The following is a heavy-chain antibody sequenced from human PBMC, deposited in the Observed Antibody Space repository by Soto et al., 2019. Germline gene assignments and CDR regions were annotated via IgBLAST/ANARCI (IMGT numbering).Heavy chain of an antibody. CDR1: GFSFSGYG. D-gene: IGHD1-26*01. CDR3: AKTLLLYSGSNDDS. Sequence: QVQLVESGGGVVQPGTSLRLSCAASGFSFSGYGMHWVRQAPDKGLEWVAIISYDGGNRYYAESVKDRFTISRDNSKNTVFLEMNSLRSEDTAMYYCAKTLLLYSGSNDDSWGQGTQVTVTS. V-gene: IGHV3-30*18. CDR2: ISYDGGNR. J-gene: IGHJ5*02.